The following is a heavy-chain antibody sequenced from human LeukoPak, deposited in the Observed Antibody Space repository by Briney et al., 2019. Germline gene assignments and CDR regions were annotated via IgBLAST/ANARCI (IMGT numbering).Heavy chain of an antibody. CDR1: GFSFDDYA. D-gene: IGHD2-2*03. Sequence: PGGSLRLSCAASGFSFDDYAMHWVRQAPGKGLEWVSLISGDAGSTYYADSVRGRFSISRDNSKNSLFLQMNSLGTEDTAFYFCAKVIGYCSSTSCSLFDDAFDVWGQGTMVTVSS. CDR3: AKVIGYCSSTSCSLFDDAFDV. J-gene: IGHJ3*01. V-gene: IGHV3-43*02. CDR2: ISGDAGST.